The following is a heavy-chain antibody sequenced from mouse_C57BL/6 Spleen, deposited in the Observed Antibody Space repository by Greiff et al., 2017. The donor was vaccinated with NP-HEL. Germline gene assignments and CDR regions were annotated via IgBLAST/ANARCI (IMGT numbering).Heavy chain of an antibody. Sequence: QVQLQQSGAELVRPGASVTLSCKASGYTFTDYEMHWVKQTPVHGLEWIGAIDPETGGTAYNQKFKGKAILTADKSSSTAYMELRSLTSEDSAVYYCTGPTVVAPMDYWGQGTSVTVSS. CDR1: GYTFTDYE. J-gene: IGHJ4*01. D-gene: IGHD1-1*01. CDR3: TGPTVVAPMDY. CDR2: IDPETGGT. V-gene: IGHV1-15*01.